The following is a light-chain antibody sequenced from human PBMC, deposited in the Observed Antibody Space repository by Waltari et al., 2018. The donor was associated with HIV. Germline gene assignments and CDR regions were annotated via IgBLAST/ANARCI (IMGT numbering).Light chain of an antibody. V-gene: IGKV3-20*01. CDR2: GAS. J-gene: IGKJ1*01. CDR3: QQYGNSPQT. CDR1: QSVSNRY. Sequence: IVLTQSPGTLSLSPGESATLPCRASQSVSNRYLAWYQQKPGQAPRLLIHGASRRATGIPDRFSGSGFGTDFTLTISRLEPEDVAVYYCQQYGNSPQTFGQGTKVEIK.